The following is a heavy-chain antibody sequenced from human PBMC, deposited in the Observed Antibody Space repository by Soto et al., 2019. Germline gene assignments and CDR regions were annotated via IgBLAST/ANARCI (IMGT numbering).Heavy chain of an antibody. CDR1: GYTFTDYI. Sequence: QVQLVQSGTEVRAPGASVKVSCKAIGYTFTDYIITWVRQAPGHGLESMGWINTYNGYTNYAQNVQGRVTMSTDTSSSTAYLELRSLRSDDTAVYYCARDQGRGFFDSVWGQGTLVTVSS. CDR3: ARDQGRGFFDSV. CDR2: INTYNGYT. D-gene: IGHD3-9*01. V-gene: IGHV1-18*01. J-gene: IGHJ4*02.